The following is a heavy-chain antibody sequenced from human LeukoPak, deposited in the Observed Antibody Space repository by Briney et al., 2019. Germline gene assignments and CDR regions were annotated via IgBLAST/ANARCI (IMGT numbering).Heavy chain of an antibody. D-gene: IGHD6-13*01. Sequence: SVKVSCKASGYTFTSYAISWVRQAPGQGLEWMGRIIPILGIANYAQKFQGRVTITADKSTSTAYMELSSLRSEDTAVYYCARDRGGSSWFLDYWGQGTLVTVSS. V-gene: IGHV1-69*04. CDR3: ARDRGGSSWFLDY. CDR2: IIPILGIA. CDR1: GYTFTSYA. J-gene: IGHJ4*02.